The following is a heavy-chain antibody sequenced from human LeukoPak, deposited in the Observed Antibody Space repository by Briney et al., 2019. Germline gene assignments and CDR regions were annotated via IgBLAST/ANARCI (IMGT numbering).Heavy chain of an antibody. D-gene: IGHD3-10*01. V-gene: IGHV4-59*01. CDR1: GGSISSYY. CDR3: ARGLYGFRYYYYYMDV. Sequence: PSETLSLTCTVSGGSISSYYWSWIRQPPGKGLEWIGYIYYSGSTNYNPSLKSRVTISVDTSKNQFSLKLSSVTAADTAVYYCARGLYGFRYYYYYMDVWGKGTTVTISS. J-gene: IGHJ6*03. CDR2: IYYSGST.